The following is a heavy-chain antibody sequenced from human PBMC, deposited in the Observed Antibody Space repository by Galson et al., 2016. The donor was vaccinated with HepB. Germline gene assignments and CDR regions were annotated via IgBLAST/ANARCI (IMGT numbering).Heavy chain of an antibody. CDR1: GFTFSNFA. Sequence: SVKVSCKASGFTFSNFAVQWVRQARGQRLERIGWIVVASDNTNYARKFQERVTITRDMSTSTAYMELTSLRSDDTALYYCAVDRAGAAFFWGQGTLVTVSS. D-gene: IGHD1-26*01. V-gene: IGHV1-58*01. J-gene: IGHJ4*02. CDR2: IVVASDNT. CDR3: AVDRAGAAFF.